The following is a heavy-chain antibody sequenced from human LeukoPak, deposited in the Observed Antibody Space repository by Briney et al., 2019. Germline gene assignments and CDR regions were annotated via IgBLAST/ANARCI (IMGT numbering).Heavy chain of an antibody. CDR2: ISWNSGSI. D-gene: IGHD2/OR15-2a*01. V-gene: IGHV3-9*03. J-gene: IGHJ6*03. CDR1: GFTFDDYA. Sequence: GRSLRLSCAASGFTFDDYAMHWVRQAPGKGLEWVSGISWNSGSIGYADSVKGRFTISRDNAKNSLYLQMNSLRAEDMALYYCAKDSGSTSSYMDVWGKGTTVTVPS. CDR3: AKDSGSTSSYMDV.